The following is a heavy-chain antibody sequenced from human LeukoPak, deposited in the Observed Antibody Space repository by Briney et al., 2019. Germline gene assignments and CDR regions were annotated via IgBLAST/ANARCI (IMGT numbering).Heavy chain of an antibody. Sequence: GGSLRLSCAASGFTFSNYWMSWVRQAPGKGLEWVANIKQDGSEKYYVDSVKGRFTISRDNADNSLFLQMNSLRAEDTAVYYCVKDRTVRDKWRNWFDPWGQGTLVTVSS. D-gene: IGHD5-24*01. CDR1: GFTFSNYW. J-gene: IGHJ5*02. V-gene: IGHV3-7*01. CDR3: VKDRTVRDKWRNWFDP. CDR2: IKQDGSEK.